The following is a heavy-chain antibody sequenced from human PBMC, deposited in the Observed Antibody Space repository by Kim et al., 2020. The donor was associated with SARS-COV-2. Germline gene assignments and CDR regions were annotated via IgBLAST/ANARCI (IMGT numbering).Heavy chain of an antibody. J-gene: IGHJ3*02. CDR3: ARAESRRADTYDAFDI. Sequence: ASVKVSCKASGYTFTSYGISWVRQAPGQGLEWMGWISAYNGNTNYAQKLQGRVTMTTDTSTSTAYMELRSLRSDDTAVYYCARAESRRADTYDAFDIWGQGTMVTVSS. CDR1: GYTFTSYG. D-gene: IGHD2-2*02. CDR2: ISAYNGNT. V-gene: IGHV1-18*01.